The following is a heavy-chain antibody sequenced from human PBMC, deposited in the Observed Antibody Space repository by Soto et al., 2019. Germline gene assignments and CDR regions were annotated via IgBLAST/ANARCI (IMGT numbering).Heavy chain of an antibody. V-gene: IGHV4-34*01. CDR2: INHSGST. Sequence: QVQLQQWGAGLLKPSETLSLTCAVYGGSFSGYYWSWIRQPPGKGLEWIGEINHSGSTNYNPSLKGRVXXSXDXXKTQFSLKLSSVTAADTAVYYCARGYSSSSGRFDPWGQGTLVTVSS. CDR1: GGSFSGYY. D-gene: IGHD6-13*01. CDR3: ARGYSSSSGRFDP. J-gene: IGHJ5*02.